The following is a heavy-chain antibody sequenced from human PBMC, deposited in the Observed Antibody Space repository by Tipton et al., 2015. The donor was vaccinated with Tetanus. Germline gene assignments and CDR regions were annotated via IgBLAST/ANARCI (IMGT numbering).Heavy chain of an antibody. J-gene: IGHJ4*02. D-gene: IGHD5-24*01. Sequence: TLSLTCTVSGGSLRSGDHYWSWIRQPPGKGLEWLAYISASGSTNSNYSLKSRITISRDTSKNQFSLKLASVTAADTAVYYCARGVTDGYNRRFDYWGQGTVVAVSP. CDR1: GGSLRSGDHY. CDR3: ARGVTDGYNRRFDY. CDR2: ISASGST. V-gene: IGHV4-61*08.